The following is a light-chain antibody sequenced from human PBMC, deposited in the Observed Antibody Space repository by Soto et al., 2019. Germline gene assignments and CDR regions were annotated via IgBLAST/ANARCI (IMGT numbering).Light chain of an antibody. V-gene: IGLV7-46*01. CDR1: TGAVTNGHY. CDR2: DIT. J-gene: IGLJ1*01. CDR3: LLSYNGPYV. Sequence: QAVVTQEPSLTVSPGGTVTLTCGSSTGAVTNGHYPYWFQQKPGQAPRTLIYDITNRHSWTPARFSGSLLGGKAALTLSGAQPEDDAEYYCLLSYNGPYVFGTGTKVTVL.